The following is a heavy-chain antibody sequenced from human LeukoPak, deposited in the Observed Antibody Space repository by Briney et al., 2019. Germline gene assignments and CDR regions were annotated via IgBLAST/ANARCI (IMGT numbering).Heavy chain of an antibody. CDR1: RFTFSSYA. CDR2: ISGSGGST. D-gene: IGHD1-26*01. Sequence: GGSLRLACAASRFTFSSYAMNWVRQAPGKGLEWVSAISGSGGSTYYADSVKGRFTIFRDNSKNTLSLQIDSLRAEDTAVYYCAKPLISGSYYGAFDIWGQGTMVTVSS. J-gene: IGHJ3*02. V-gene: IGHV3-23*01. CDR3: AKPLISGSYYGAFDI.